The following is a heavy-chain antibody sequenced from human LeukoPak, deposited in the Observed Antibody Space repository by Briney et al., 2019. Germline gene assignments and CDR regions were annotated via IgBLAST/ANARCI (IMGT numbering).Heavy chain of an antibody. V-gene: IGHV3-33*06. D-gene: IGHD6-19*01. J-gene: IGHJ4*02. Sequence: GGSLRLSCAASGFTFSSYGMHWVRQAPGKGLEWVAVIWYDGSNKYYADSVKGRFTISRDNSKNTLYLQMNSLRDEDTALYYCAKAGIGVVGYFDYWGQGTLVTVSS. CDR1: GFTFSSYG. CDR3: AKAGIGVVGYFDY. CDR2: IWYDGSNK.